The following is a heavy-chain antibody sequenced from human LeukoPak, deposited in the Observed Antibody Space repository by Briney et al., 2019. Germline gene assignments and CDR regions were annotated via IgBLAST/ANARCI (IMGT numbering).Heavy chain of an antibody. D-gene: IGHD5-12*01. CDR1: GFTFSSYA. CDR3: AKVFGAATMSSGFDY. J-gene: IGHJ4*02. V-gene: IGHV3-23*01. Sequence: PGGSLRLSCAASGFTFSSYAMSWVRQAPGKGLEWVSAISGSGGSTYYADSVKGRFTISRDNSKNTLYLQMNSLRAEDTAVYYCAKVFGAATMSSGFDYWGQGTLVTVSS. CDR2: ISGSGGST.